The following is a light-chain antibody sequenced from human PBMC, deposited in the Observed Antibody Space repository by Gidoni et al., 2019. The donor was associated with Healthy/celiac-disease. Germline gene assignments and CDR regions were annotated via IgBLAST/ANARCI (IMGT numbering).Light chain of an antibody. CDR3: MQALQTPFT. CDR2: LGS. J-gene: IGKJ3*01. Sequence: DIVMTQYPLSLPVTPGEPASISCRSSQSPLHSNGYNYLDWYLQKPGQSPQLLIYLGSNRASGVPDRFSGSGSGTDFTLKISRVEAEDVGVYYCMQALQTPFTFGPGTKVDIK. CDR1: QSPLHSNGYNY. V-gene: IGKV2-28*01.